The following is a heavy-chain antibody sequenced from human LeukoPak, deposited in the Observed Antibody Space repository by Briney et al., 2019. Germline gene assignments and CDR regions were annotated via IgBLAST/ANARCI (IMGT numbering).Heavy chain of an antibody. V-gene: IGHV3-9*01. CDR3: ARVGGRNFDY. Sequence: GGSLRLSCAASGFTFNDYAMHWVRQAPGKGLEWVSGISWNRNTIGYADSVRGRFTIFRDDGKNSLYLQMNSLRAEDTAVYYCARVGGRNFDYWGQGTLVTVSS. CDR1: GFTFNDYA. CDR2: ISWNRNTI. J-gene: IGHJ4*02. D-gene: IGHD1-26*01.